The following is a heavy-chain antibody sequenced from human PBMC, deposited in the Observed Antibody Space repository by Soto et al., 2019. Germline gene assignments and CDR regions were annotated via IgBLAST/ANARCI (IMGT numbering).Heavy chain of an antibody. CDR1: GGSISTYW. J-gene: IGHJ4*02. CDR3: ARSRGSTRSFDY. Sequence: SETLSLTCTVSGGSISTYWWSWIRQPPRKGLEWIGYIYYSGSTNYNPSLKSRVTISVDTSKNQFSLKLTSVTAADTAVYYCARSRGSTRSFDYWGQGTLVTVSS. V-gene: IGHV4-59*01. CDR2: IYYSGST. D-gene: IGHD2-15*01.